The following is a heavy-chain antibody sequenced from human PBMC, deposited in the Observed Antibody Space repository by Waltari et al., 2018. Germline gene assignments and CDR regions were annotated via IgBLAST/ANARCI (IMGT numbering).Heavy chain of an antibody. CDR1: GGSISSGSYY. V-gene: IGHV4-61*09. Sequence: QVQLQESGPGLVKPSQTLSLTCTVSGGSISSGSYYWSWIRQPAGKGLEWIGYIYTSGSTNYNPSLKSRVTISVDTSKNQFSLKLSSVTAADTAVYYCAARSSDIVALAPWGQGTLVTVSS. J-gene: IGHJ5*02. D-gene: IGHD5-12*01. CDR3: AARSSDIVALAP. CDR2: IYTSGST.